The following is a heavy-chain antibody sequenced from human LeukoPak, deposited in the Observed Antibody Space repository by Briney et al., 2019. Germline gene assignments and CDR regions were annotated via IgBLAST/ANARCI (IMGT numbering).Heavy chain of an antibody. CDR1: GGSISSSSYH. V-gene: IGHV4-39*01. CDR2: IYYSGST. Sequence: PSETLSLTCTVSGGSISSSSYHWGWIRQPPGKGLEWIGSIYYSGSTYYNPSLKSRVTISVDTSKNQFSLKLSSVTAADTAVYYCATFMVRGVDGSDAFDIWGQGTMVTVSS. CDR3: ATFMVRGVDGSDAFDI. D-gene: IGHD3-10*01. J-gene: IGHJ3*02.